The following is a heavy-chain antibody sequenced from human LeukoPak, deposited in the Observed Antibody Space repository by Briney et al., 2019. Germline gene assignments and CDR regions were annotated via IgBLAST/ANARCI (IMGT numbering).Heavy chain of an antibody. CDR1: GFTFSSYG. Sequence: GGSLRLSCAASGFTFSSYGMRWVRQAPGKGLEWVSAISGSGGSTYYADSVKGRFTISRDNSKNTLYLQMNSLRAEDTAVYYCAKDPDPNYYDSSGYSGGDFDYWGQGTLVTVSS. J-gene: IGHJ4*02. CDR2: ISGSGGST. CDR3: AKDPDPNYYDSSGYSGGDFDY. V-gene: IGHV3-23*01. D-gene: IGHD3-22*01.